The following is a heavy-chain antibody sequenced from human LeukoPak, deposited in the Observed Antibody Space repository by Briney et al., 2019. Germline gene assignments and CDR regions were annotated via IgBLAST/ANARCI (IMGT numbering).Heavy chain of an antibody. J-gene: IGHJ4*02. D-gene: IGHD1-20*01. Sequence: GGSLRLSCAASGFTFSSYWMSWVRQAPGKGLEWVANIKQDGSEKYYVDSVKGRFTISRDNAKNSLYLQMNSLRAEDTAVYYCARGGLSITGTLYYFDYWGQGTLVTVSS. V-gene: IGHV3-7*01. CDR1: GFTFSSYW. CDR3: ARGGLSITGTLYYFDY. CDR2: IKQDGSEK.